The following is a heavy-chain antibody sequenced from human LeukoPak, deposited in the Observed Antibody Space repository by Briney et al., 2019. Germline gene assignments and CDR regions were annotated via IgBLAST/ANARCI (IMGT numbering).Heavy chain of an antibody. CDR1: GFTFTSSA. J-gene: IGHJ3*02. D-gene: IGHD1-26*01. CDR3: AAGSLYSGSYFGFPNDAFDI. Sequence: GASVKVSCKASGFTFTSSAMRWVRQARGRRLEWIGWIVVGSGNTNYAQKFPERVTITRDMSTSTAYLELSSLRSEDTAVYYCAAGSLYSGSYFGFPNDAFDIWGQGTMVTVSS. V-gene: IGHV1-58*02. CDR2: IVVGSGNT.